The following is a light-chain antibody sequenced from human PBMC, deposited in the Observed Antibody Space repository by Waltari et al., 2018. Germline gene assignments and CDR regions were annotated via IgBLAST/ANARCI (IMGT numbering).Light chain of an antibody. CDR1: SNDVGSYSL. V-gene: IGLV2-23*01. Sequence: QSALTQPASVSGSPGQSTPIPCIAVSNDVGSYSLVSWYQHHPDKAPKLLIYDDIKRPSGVSDRFSGSRSGNTASLTISGLQAEDEADYFCSSYAGDRTWVFGGGTKLSVL. J-gene: IGLJ3*02. CDR2: DDI. CDR3: SSYAGDRTWV.